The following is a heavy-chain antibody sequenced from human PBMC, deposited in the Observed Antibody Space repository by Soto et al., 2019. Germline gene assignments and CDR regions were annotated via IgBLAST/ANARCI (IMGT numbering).Heavy chain of an antibody. V-gene: IGHV4-39*01. CDR2: IYSSVTT. D-gene: IGHD3-22*01. Sequence: PSETLSLTCTVSGGSIASSLNYWGWVRQPPGKGLEWIGSIYSSVTTYSNPSLKSRVTLSADTSKNQFFLRLSSVTAADTAIYYCARLPYYDSPPATFDIWGQGTVVTV. CDR3: ARLPYYDSPPATFDI. J-gene: IGHJ3*02. CDR1: GGSIASSLNY.